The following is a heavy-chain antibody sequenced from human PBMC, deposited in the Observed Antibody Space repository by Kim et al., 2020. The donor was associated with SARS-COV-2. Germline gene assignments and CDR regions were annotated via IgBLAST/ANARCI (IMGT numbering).Heavy chain of an antibody. J-gene: IGHJ5*02. Sequence: RVTISVDTSKNQFSLKLSSVTAADTAVYYCARGPDCSDGSCYGGSGWFDPWGQGTLVTVSS. D-gene: IGHD2-15*01. V-gene: IGHV4-34*01. CDR3: ARGPDCSDGSCYGGSGWFDP.